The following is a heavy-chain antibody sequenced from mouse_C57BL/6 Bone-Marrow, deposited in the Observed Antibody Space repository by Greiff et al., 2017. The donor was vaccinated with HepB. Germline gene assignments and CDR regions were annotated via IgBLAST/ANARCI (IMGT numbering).Heavy chain of an antibody. CDR3: ARAYYDYLYAMDY. Sequence: QVQLQQSGAELAKPGASVKLSCKASGYTFTSYWMHWVKQRPGQGLEWIGYINPSSGYTKYNQKFKDKATLTADKSSSTAYMQLSSLTYEDSAVYYCARAYYDYLYAMDYWGQGTSVTVSS. J-gene: IGHJ4*01. D-gene: IGHD2-4*01. V-gene: IGHV1-7*01. CDR2: INPSSGYT. CDR1: GYTFTSYW.